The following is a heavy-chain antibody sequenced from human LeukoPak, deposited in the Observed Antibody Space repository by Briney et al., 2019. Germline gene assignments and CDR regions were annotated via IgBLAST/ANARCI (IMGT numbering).Heavy chain of an antibody. CDR2: IYYSGST. V-gene: IGHV4-39*07. D-gene: IGHD3-10*01. J-gene: IGHJ4*02. CDR3: ARDLAGITMVRGDFDY. CDR1: GGSISSSSYY. Sequence: SETLSLTCTVSGGSISSSSYYWGWIRQPPGKGLEWIGSIYYSGSTYYNPSLKSRVTISVDTSKNQFSLKLSSVTAADTAVYYCARDLAGITMVRGDFDYWGQGTLVTVSS.